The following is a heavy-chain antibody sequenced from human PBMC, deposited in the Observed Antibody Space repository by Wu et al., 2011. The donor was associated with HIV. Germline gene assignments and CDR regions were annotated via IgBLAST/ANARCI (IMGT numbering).Heavy chain of an antibody. CDR3: ARVRRDAYGPDY. Sequence: QVQLVQSGAEVKKPGSSVKVSCKASGGAFSRNALSWVRQAPGQGLEWMGGIIPILGTAIYAQKFQGRVTITTDESTGTAYMELSSLRSEDTAVYYCARVRRDAYGPDYWGQGNPWSPSHQ. D-gene: IGHD3-16*01. V-gene: IGHV1-69*05. J-gene: IGHJ4*02. CDR1: GGAFSRNA. CDR2: IIPILGTA.